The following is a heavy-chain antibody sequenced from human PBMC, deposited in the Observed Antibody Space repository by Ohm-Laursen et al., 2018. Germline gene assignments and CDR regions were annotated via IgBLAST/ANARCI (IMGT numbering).Heavy chain of an antibody. V-gene: IGHV4-59*08. CDR2: FSYSVNS. CDR3: VRQDTSYAFDI. Sequence: SQTLSLTWAVSGGSITSYYWSWIRQPPGKRLEWIGYFSYSVNSNYNPSLKSRVTISADTSKNQFSLNLRSVTAADTAVYYCVRQDTSYAFDIWGQGTMVTVPS. CDR1: GGSITSYY. D-gene: IGHD5-18*01. J-gene: IGHJ3*02.